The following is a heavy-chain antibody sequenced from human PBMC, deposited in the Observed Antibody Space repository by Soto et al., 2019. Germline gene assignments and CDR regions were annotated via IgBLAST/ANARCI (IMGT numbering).Heavy chain of an antibody. V-gene: IGHV1-18*01. D-gene: IGHD2-21*02. CDR1: GYTFTSYG. J-gene: IGHJ4*02. Sequence: ASVKVSCKASGYTFTSYGISWVRQAPGQGLEWMGWISAYNGKTNYAQKLQGRVTMTTDTSTSTAYMELGSLRSEDTAVYYCALVVTAAGFDYWGQGTLVTVSS. CDR2: ISAYNGKT. CDR3: ALVVTAAGFDY.